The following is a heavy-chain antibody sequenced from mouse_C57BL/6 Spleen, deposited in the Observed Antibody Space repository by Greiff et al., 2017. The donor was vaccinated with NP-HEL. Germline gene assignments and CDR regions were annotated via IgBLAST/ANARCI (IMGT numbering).Heavy chain of an antibody. CDR1: GYTFTSYW. CDR3: ARGAFITTVVALDY. D-gene: IGHD1-1*01. J-gene: IGHJ2*01. V-gene: IGHV1-55*01. Sequence: QVQLQQSGAELVKPGASVKMSCKASGYTFTSYWITWVKQRPGQGLEWIGDIYPGSGSTNYNEKFKSKATLTVDTSSSTAYMQLSSLTSEDSAVYYCARGAFITTVVALDYWGQGTTLTVSS. CDR2: IYPGSGST.